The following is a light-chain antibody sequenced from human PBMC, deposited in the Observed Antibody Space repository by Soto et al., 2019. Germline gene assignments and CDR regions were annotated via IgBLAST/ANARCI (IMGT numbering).Light chain of an antibody. Sequence: DIQLTQSPSSLSASVGDTVTISCRTNQSVSKYMNWYQQKPGTAPKPLIYYVSSLQSGVPSRFSGSGSATDFTLTISSLQTEDFATYYCQQSYGLPRTFGQGTRLDIK. CDR1: QSVSKY. CDR2: YVS. V-gene: IGKV1-39*01. J-gene: IGKJ2*01. CDR3: QQSYGLPRT.